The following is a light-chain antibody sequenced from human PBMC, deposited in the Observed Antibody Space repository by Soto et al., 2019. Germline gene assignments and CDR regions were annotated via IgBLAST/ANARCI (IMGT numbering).Light chain of an antibody. CDR2: GVN. CDR3: SSYTSSTTYV. CDR1: SSDVGGHGY. V-gene: IGLV2-14*01. J-gene: IGLJ1*01. Sequence: QSVLTQPASVSGSPGQSITISCTGTSSDVGGHGYVSWYQQHPGKAPKLMIYGVNNRPSGVSYRFSGSKSGNTASLTISGLQAEDEADYYCSSYTSSTTYVFGTGTKVTVL.